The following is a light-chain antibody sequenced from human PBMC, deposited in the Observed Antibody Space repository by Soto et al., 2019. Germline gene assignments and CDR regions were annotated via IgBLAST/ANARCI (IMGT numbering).Light chain of an antibody. CDR2: EVA. CDR3: CSYPDSYTFAVL. J-gene: IGLJ2*01. Sequence: QSVLTQPPSASGSLGQSVTITCAGTSSDVGTYNFVSWYQQYPGRVPKLIIYEVAKRPSGVPDRFSGSKSGNTASLTVSGLQAEDEADYYCCSYPDSYTFAVLFGGGTKVTVL. CDR1: SSDVGTYNF. V-gene: IGLV2-8*01.